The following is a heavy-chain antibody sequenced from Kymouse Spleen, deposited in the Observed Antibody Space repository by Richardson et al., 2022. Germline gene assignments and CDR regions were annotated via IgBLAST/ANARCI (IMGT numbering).Heavy chain of an antibody. V-gene: IGHV3-30*18. CDR2: ISYDGSNK. D-gene: IGHD5-12*01. Sequence: QVQLVESGGGVVQPGRSLRLSCAASGFTFSSYGMHWVRQAPGKGLEWVAVISYDGSNKYYADSVKGRFTISRDNSKNTLYLQMNSLRAEDTAVYYCAKDLVATIDDAFDIWGQGTMVTVSS. CDR1: GFTFSSYG. J-gene: IGHJ3*02. CDR3: AKDLVATIDDAFDI.